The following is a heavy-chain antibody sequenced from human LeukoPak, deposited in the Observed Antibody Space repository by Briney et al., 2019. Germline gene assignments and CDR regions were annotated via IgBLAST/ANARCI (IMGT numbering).Heavy chain of an antibody. CDR1: GFTFDDYG. CDR2: INWNGGSA. J-gene: IGHJ3*02. D-gene: IGHD4-17*01. Sequence: GGSLRLSCAASGFTFDDYGMSWVRQAPGKGLEWVSGINWNGGSAGYADSVKGRFTISRDNSKNTLYLQMNSLRVEDTAVYYCAKGVRSSGDYSDAFDIWGQGTMVTVSS. CDR3: AKGVRSSGDYSDAFDI. V-gene: IGHV3-20*04.